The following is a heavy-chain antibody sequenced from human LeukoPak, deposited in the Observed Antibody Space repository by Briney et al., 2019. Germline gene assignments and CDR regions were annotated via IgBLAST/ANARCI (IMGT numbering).Heavy chain of an antibody. CDR2: IITIFGTA. CDR1: GGTFSSYA. Sequence: SVKVSCKASGGTFSSYAISWVRQAPGQGLEWMGGIITIFGTANYAQKFQGRVTITADESTSTAYMELSSLRSEDTAVYYCARVRSPRDIVAAFDYWGQGTLVTVSS. D-gene: IGHD5-12*01. J-gene: IGHJ4*02. V-gene: IGHV1-69*01. CDR3: ARVRSPRDIVAAFDY.